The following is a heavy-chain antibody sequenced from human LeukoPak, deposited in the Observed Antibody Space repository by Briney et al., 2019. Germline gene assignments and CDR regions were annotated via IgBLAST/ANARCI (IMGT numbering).Heavy chain of an antibody. CDR1: GGSFSSYV. J-gene: IGHJ4*02. CDR2: IIPIFGTP. CDR3: ARAYDSIRYYFDS. V-gene: IGHV1-69*05. Sequence: SVKVSCKASGGSFSSYVINCVRQAPGQGLEWMGGIIPIFGTPDYAQRFQGKVTITTDESTSTAYMELSSLTSEDAAVYYCARAYDSIRYYFDSWGQGTLVTVSS. D-gene: IGHD3-22*01.